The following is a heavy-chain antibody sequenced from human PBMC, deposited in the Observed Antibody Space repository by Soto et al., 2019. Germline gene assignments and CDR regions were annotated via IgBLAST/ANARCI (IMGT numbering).Heavy chain of an antibody. J-gene: IGHJ5*02. CDR2: ISGSGGHT. CDR3: AKIEMGGFAH. V-gene: IGHV3-23*01. CDR1: GFSFFSYA. Sequence: EVQLLESGGHVVQPGESLRRSCTGSGFSFFSYAMSWVRQPTRKGLEWVSTISGSGGHTYYADSVKGRFVVSRDNDKNTVYLHMRSLTGEDTAVYFCAKIEMGGFAHWGQGTQVTGSS. D-gene: IGHD2-8*01.